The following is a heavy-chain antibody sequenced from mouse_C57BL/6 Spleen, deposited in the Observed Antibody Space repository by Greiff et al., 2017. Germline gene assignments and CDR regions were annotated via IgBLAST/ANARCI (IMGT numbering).Heavy chain of an antibody. CDR1: GYTFTSYW. J-gene: IGHJ2*01. V-gene: IGHV1-64*01. CDR3: VSHIYYGNYVYYFDY. CDR2: IHPNSGST. Sequence: QVQLQQPGAELVKPGASVKLSCKASGYTFTSYWMHWVKQRPGQGLEWIGMIHPNSGSTNYNEKFKSKATLTVDKSSSTAYMQLSSLTSEDSAVYYCVSHIYYGNYVYYFDYWGQGTTLTVSS. D-gene: IGHD2-1*01.